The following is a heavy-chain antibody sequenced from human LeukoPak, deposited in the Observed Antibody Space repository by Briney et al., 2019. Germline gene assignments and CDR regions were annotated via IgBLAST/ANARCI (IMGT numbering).Heavy chain of an antibody. CDR1: GYTFTSYA. V-gene: IGHV7-4-1*02. CDR2: INTNTGNP. D-gene: IGHD2-2*01. J-gene: IGHJ4*02. Sequence: ASVKVSCKASGYTFTSYAMNWVRQAPGQGLEWMGWINTNTGNPTYAQGFTGRFVFSLDTSVSTAYLQISSLKAEDTAVYYCASTIVVVPAAYHTFSFDYWGQGTLVTVSS. CDR3: ASTIVVVPAAYHTFSFDY.